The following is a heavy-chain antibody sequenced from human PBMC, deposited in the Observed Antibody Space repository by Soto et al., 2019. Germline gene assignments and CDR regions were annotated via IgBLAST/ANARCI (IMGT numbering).Heavy chain of an antibody. D-gene: IGHD5-18*01. CDR1: GFTSDDYA. Sequence: LSLSCAASGFTSDDYAMHWVRQAPGKGLEWVSGISWNSGSIGYADSVKGRFTISRDNAKNSLYLQMNSLRAEDTALYYCAKEGFSYGYDYWGQGTLVTVSS. CDR2: ISWNSGSI. CDR3: AKEGFSYGYDY. V-gene: IGHV3-9*02. J-gene: IGHJ4*02.